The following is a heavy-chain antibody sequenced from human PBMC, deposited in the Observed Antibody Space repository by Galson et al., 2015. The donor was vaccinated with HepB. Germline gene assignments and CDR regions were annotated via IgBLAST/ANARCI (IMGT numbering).Heavy chain of an antibody. J-gene: IGHJ4*02. D-gene: IGHD6-13*01. V-gene: IGHV3-21*01. CDR2: ISSSSSYI. CDR1: GFTFSSYS. CDR3: ARGGCWSEDYFDY. Sequence: SLRLSCAASGFTFSSYSMNWVRQAPGQGLEWVSFISSSSSYIYYAHSLKGRFTISRDNAKNTLYLQMNSLRAEDTAVYYCARGGCWSEDYFDYWGQGTLVTVSS.